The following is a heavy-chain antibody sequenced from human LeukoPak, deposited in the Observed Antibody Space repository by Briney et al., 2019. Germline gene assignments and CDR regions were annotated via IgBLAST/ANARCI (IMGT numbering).Heavy chain of an antibody. CDR2: ISPSGDII. J-gene: IGHJ4*02. CDR1: GFTFSDYY. V-gene: IGHV3-11*01. Sequence: GGSLRLSCAASGFTFSDYYISWLPEAPGKGLEWVSDISPSGDIISYADSVKGRFIISRDYAKESLHLQMNSLRVEDSAVYYCARETVAGTFDYWGQGTQVTVS. D-gene: IGHD6-19*01. CDR3: ARETVAGTFDY.